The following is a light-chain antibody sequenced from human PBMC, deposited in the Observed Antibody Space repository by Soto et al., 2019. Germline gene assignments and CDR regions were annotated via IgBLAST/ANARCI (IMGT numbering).Light chain of an antibody. V-gene: IGLV2-14*01. CDR1: SSDVGGYNY. Sequence: QSALTQPASVSGSPGQSITISCTGTSSDVGGYNYVSWYQQHPGKAPKLMIYEVSNRPSGVSHRFSGSKSGNTASLTISGLQTEDDADYYCTSYTTSSTWVFGGGTKVTVL. CDR2: EVS. CDR3: TSYTTSSTWV. J-gene: IGLJ3*02.